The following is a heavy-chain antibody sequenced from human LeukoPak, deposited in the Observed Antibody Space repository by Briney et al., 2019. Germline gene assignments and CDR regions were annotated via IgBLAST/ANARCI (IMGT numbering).Heavy chain of an antibody. D-gene: IGHD6-19*01. CDR1: GFTFSSYA. Sequence: GGSLRLSCAASGFTFSSYAMSWVRQAPGKGLEWVSGISGSGGSTYYADSVKGRFTISRDNSKNTLYLQMNSLRAEDTAVYYCSQLRGWNYFDFWGQGTLVTVSS. CDR2: ISGSGGST. V-gene: IGHV3-23*01. J-gene: IGHJ4*02. CDR3: SQLRGWNYFDF.